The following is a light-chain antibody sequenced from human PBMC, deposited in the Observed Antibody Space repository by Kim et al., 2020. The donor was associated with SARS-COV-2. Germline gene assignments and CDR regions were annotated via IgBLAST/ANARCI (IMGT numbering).Light chain of an antibody. CDR2: DDN. CDR1: IVGIET. J-gene: IGLJ2*01. CDR3: QVWDGGSDLAI. Sequence: PGKTATITGGGDIVGIETARWYQQRSGQAPVRVDYDDNGRPSVIPERFSSANSGNTGTLIIRRVESGDKADYYCQVWDGGSDLAIFGGGTQLTDL. V-gene: IGLV3-21*03.